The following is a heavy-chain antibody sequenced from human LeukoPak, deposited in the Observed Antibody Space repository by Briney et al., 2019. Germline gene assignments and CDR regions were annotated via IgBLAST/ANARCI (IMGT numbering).Heavy chain of an antibody. D-gene: IGHD2-15*01. CDR2: IKQDGSEK. CDR1: GFTFSSYS. CDR3: ARLEGYCSGGSCYSAFDY. V-gene: IGHV3-7*04. J-gene: IGHJ4*02. Sequence: GGSLRLSCAASGFTFSSYSMNWVRQAPGKGLEWVATIKQDGSEKYCVASVKGRFNITRENAKKSVYLEMNSLRAEDTAFYYCARLEGYCSGGSCYSAFDYWGQGTLVTVSS.